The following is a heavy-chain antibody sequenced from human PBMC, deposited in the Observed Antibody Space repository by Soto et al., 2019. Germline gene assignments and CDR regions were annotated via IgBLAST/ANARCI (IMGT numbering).Heavy chain of an antibody. V-gene: IGHV3-30*18. J-gene: IGHJ4*02. CDR1: GFTFSSYG. CDR3: AKGVLRFVEWSLGDIDY. CDR2: ISYDGSNK. D-gene: IGHD3-3*01. Sequence: QVQLVESGGGLVQPGRSLRLSCAASGFTFSSYGMHWVRQAPGKGLEWVAVISYDGSNKYYADSVKSRFTISRDNYKNTQYLQMNSLRAEVTAVYYCAKGVLRFVEWSLGDIDYWGQGTLVTVSS.